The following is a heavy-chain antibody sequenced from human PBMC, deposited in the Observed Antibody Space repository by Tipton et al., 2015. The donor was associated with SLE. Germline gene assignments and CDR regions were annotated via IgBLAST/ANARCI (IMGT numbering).Heavy chain of an antibody. V-gene: IGHV4-4*07. CDR1: GGSISGYF. Sequence: LRLSCTVFGGSISGYFWSWVRPPAGKGLEWIGRVYSSGRTIYNPSIKSRITLSLDTSKNQFSLRVNSVTAADTAVYYCARGGGSYYDYWGQGTLVAVSS. CDR2: VYSSGRT. J-gene: IGHJ4*02. D-gene: IGHD1-26*01. CDR3: ARGGGSYYDY.